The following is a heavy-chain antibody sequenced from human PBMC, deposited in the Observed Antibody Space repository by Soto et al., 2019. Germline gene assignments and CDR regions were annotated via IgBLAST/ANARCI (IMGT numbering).Heavy chain of an antibody. D-gene: IGHD2-2*01. CDR3: ARDRVVYCSNDICLDAFDI. J-gene: IGHJ3*02. Sequence: EVQLLESGGDLVQPGGSLRLSCAASGCTFNDYALTWVRQVPGKGLEWVSSLSSRGFSTHYAESVKGRFTISRENIKNTVYLQMNSLRAEDTAVYYCARDRVVYCSNDICLDAFDIWGQGTLVTVST. CDR1: GCTFNDYA. CDR2: LSSRGFST. V-gene: IGHV3-23*01.